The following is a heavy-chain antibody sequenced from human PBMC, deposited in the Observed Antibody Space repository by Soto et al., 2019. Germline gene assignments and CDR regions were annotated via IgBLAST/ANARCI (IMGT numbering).Heavy chain of an antibody. J-gene: IGHJ5*02. Sequence: EASVKVSCKASGYTFTSYDINWVRQATGQGLEWMGWMNPNSGNTGYAQKFQGRVTMTRNTSISTAYMELSSLRSEDTAVYYCARGFKVVILRYFDWLRKGNWFDPWGQGTLVTVSS. CDR1: GYTFTSYD. CDR2: MNPNSGNT. V-gene: IGHV1-8*01. CDR3: ARGFKVVILRYFDWLRKGNWFDP. D-gene: IGHD3-9*01.